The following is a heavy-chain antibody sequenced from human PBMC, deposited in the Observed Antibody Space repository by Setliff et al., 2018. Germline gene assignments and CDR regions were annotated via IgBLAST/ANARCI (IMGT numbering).Heavy chain of an antibody. Sequence: PSETLSLTCTVSGDSIRTYYWSWIRRPAGKGLEWLGRVFVYGSTNYNPSLKSRVTMSVDTSKNQFSLKLTSVTAADTAIYYCARDTSSDWAAWFDPWSQGILVTVSS. CDR2: VFVYGST. D-gene: IGHD3-22*01. CDR3: ARDTSSDWAAWFDP. V-gene: IGHV4-4*07. CDR1: GDSIRTYY. J-gene: IGHJ5*02.